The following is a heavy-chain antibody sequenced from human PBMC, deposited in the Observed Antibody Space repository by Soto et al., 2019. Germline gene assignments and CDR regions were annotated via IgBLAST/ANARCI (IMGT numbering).Heavy chain of an antibody. D-gene: IGHD5-12*01. Sequence: PWWSLRLSCSASVFTVSSNYMSWCRQAPGKGLEWVSVIYSGGRTYYADSVKGRFTISRDNSKNTLYLQMNSLSAEDTAVYYCARGEGWLRGSTFFDYWGQGTQVTVSS. CDR1: VFTVSSNY. V-gene: IGHV3-53*01. CDR3: ARGEGWLRGSTFFDY. J-gene: IGHJ4*02. CDR2: IYSGGRT.